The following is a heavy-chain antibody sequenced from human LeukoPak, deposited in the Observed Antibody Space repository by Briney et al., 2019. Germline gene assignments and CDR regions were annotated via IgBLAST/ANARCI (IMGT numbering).Heavy chain of an antibody. V-gene: IGHV4-39*07. J-gene: IGHJ6*03. CDR2: IYYSGST. CDR1: GGSISSSSYY. Sequence: PSETLSLTCTVSGGSISSSSYYWGWIRQPPGKGLEWIGSIYYSGSTYYNPSLKSRVTISVDTSKNQFSLKLSSVTAADTAVYYCARYCSSTSHYYYYYMDVWGKGTTVTVSS. D-gene: IGHD2-2*01. CDR3: ARYCSSTSHYYYYYMDV.